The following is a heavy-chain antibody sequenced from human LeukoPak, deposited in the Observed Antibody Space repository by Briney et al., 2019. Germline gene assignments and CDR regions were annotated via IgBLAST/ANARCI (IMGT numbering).Heavy chain of an antibody. Sequence: GSLRLSCTASGFTFGDYAMSWFRQAPGKGLEWVGFIRSKAYGGTTEYAASVKGRFTISRDDPKSIAYLQMNSLKTEDTAVYYCTRDEAVVVVVAAAYFDYWGQGTLVTVSS. CDR1: GFTFGDYA. CDR3: TRDEAVVVVVAAAYFDY. V-gene: IGHV3-49*03. D-gene: IGHD2-15*01. CDR2: IRSKAYGGTT. J-gene: IGHJ4*02.